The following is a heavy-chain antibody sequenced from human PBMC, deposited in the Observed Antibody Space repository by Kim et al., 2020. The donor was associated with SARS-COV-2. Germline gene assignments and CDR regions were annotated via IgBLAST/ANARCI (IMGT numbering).Heavy chain of an antibody. D-gene: IGHD6-19*01. Sequence: SETLSLTCTVSGGSISSSSFYWGWIRQPPGKGLEWIGSIYYSGSTYYNPSLKSRVTISVDTSKNQFSLRLSSVTAADTAVYYCARGKFSGWVVNGFDIWGQGTMVTVSS. CDR3: ARGKFSGWVVNGFDI. CDR1: GGSISSSSFY. CDR2: IYYSGST. V-gene: IGHV4-39*07. J-gene: IGHJ3*02.